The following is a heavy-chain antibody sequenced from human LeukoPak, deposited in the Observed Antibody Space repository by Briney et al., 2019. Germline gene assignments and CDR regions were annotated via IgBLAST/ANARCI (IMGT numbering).Heavy chain of an antibody. CDR3: ARQPTGFPNWFDP. CDR1: GGSFSGYY. Sequence: SETLSLTCAVYGGSFSGYYWSWIRQPPGKGLEWIGEINHSGSTNYNPSLKSRVTISVDTSKNQFSLKLSSVTAADTALYYCARQPTGFPNWFDPWGQGTRVTVSS. J-gene: IGHJ5*02. D-gene: IGHD2-8*02. CDR2: INHSGST. V-gene: IGHV4-34*01.